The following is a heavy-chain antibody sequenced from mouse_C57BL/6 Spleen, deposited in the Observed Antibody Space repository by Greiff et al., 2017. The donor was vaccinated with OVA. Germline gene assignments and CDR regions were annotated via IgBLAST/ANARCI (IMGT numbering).Heavy chain of an antibody. V-gene: IGHV1-82*01. J-gene: IGHJ4*01. CDR1: GYAFSSSW. CDR2: IYPGDGDT. Sequence: LQESGPELVKPGASVKISCKASGYAFSSSWMNWVKQRPGKGLEWIGRIYPGDGDTNYNGKFKGKATLTADKSSSTAYMQLSSLTSEDSAVYFCARRWLLRMDYWGQGTSVTVSS. D-gene: IGHD2-3*01. CDR3: ARRWLLRMDY.